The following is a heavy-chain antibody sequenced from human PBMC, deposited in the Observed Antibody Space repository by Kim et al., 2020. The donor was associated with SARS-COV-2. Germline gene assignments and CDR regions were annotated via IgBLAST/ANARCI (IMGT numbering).Heavy chain of an antibody. CDR3: ARGGVGYSSSWYIGY. J-gene: IGHJ4*02. CDR1: GYTFTSYA. V-gene: IGHV1-3*01. Sequence: ASVKVSCKASGYTFTSYAMHWVRQAPGQRLEWMGWINAGNGNTKYSQKFQGRVTITRDTSASTAYMELSSLRSEDTAVYYCARGGVGYSSSWYIGYWGQGTLVTVSS. CDR2: INAGNGNT. D-gene: IGHD6-13*01.